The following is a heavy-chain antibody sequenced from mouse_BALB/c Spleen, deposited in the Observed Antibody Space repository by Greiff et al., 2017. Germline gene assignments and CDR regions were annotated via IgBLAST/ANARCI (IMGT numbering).Heavy chain of an antibody. D-gene: IGHD1-2*01. CDR2: ISSGGST. CDR3: ARGGTTATGDY. J-gene: IGHJ2*01. Sequence: VQLKESGGGLVKPGGSLKLSCAASGFTFSSYAMSWVRQTPEKRLEWVASISSGGSTYYPDSVKGRFTISRDNARNILYLQMSSLRSEDTAMYYCARGGTTATGDYWGQGTTLTVSS. CDR1: GFTFSSYA. V-gene: IGHV5-6-5*01.